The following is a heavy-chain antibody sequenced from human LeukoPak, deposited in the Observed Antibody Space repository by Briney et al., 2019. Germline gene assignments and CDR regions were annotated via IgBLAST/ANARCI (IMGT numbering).Heavy chain of an antibody. CDR1: GYTFTGYY. D-gene: IGHD3-22*01. V-gene: IGHV1-18*04. J-gene: IGHJ4*02. Sequence: ASVKVSCKASGYTFTGYYMHWVRQAPGQGLEWMGWITTYNGNTNYAQKFQGRVTMTTDTSTSTAYMELRSLRSDDTAVYYCARNYYDSSGYFGFDYWGQGTLVTVSS. CDR3: ARNYYDSSGYFGFDY. CDR2: ITTYNGNT.